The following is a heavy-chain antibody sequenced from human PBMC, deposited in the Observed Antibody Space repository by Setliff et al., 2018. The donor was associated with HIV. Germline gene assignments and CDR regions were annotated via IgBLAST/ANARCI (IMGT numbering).Heavy chain of an antibody. CDR2: IYHSGST. CDR3: ASPLFSYGPLAY. CDR1: GGSISSTNW. Sequence: KTSETLSLTCGVSGGSISSTNWWSWVRQPPGKGLEWIGEIYHSGSTRYNPPLKSRITISVDKSQNQFSLRLSSVTAADTAVYYCASPLFSYGPLAYWGQGTLVTVSS. J-gene: IGHJ4*02. D-gene: IGHD3-16*01. V-gene: IGHV4-4*02.